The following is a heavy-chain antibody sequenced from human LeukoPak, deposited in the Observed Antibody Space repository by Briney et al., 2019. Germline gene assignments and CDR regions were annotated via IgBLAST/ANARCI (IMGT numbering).Heavy chain of an antibody. CDR3: ARVDNQNYFSY. D-gene: IGHD1-1*01. Sequence: SETLSLTCTVSGGSITSSSYYWGWIRQPPGKGLEWIGNVYYSGSTYYNPSLKSRATISGDTSKNQFSLKLSSVTAADAAVYYCARVDNQNYFSYWGQGTLVTVSS. V-gene: IGHV4-39*01. J-gene: IGHJ4*02. CDR1: GGSITSSSYY. CDR2: VYYSGST.